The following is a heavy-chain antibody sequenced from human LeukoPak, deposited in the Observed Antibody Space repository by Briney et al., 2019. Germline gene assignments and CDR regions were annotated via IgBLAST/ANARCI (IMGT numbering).Heavy chain of an antibody. V-gene: IGHV4-61*02. CDR1: GGSISSGSYY. Sequence: PSQTLSLTCTVSGGSISSGSYYWSWIRQPAGKGLEWIGRIYTSGSTNYNPSLKSRVTISVDTSKNQFSLRLSSVTAADTAVYYCARVSGSCLHYWGQGTLVTVSS. CDR3: ARVSGSCLHY. CDR2: IYTSGST. J-gene: IGHJ4*02. D-gene: IGHD1-26*01.